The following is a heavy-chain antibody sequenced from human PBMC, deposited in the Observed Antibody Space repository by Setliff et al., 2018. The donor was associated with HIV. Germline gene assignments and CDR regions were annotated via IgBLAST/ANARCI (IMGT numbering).Heavy chain of an antibody. CDR1: GYTFTSYG. J-gene: IGHJ5*02. CDR2: ISDYNSNT. Sequence: ASVKVSCKASGYTFTSYGLSWVRQAPGQGLEWMGWISDYNSNTEYAQKLQGRVTMTKDTSTSTAYMELRSLGPDDTAVYFCARRADWLDLWGQGTLVTVSS. V-gene: IGHV1-18*01. CDR3: ARRADWLDL.